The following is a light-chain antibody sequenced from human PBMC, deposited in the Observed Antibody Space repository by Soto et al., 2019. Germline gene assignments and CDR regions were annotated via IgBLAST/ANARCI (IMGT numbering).Light chain of an antibody. CDR3: QQYNNPTIT. CDR2: GAS. Sequence: EIVMTQSPATLSVSPGERATLSCRASQSVSSNLAWYQQKPGQAPRLLIYGASTRATGIPARFSGSGSGTEFTLTISSLQSEDFAVYYCQQYNNPTITFGPGTKVDIK. CDR1: QSVSSN. V-gene: IGKV3-15*01. J-gene: IGKJ3*01.